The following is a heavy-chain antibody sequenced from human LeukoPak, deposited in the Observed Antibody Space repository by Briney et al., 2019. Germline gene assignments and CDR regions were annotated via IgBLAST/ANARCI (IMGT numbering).Heavy chain of an antibody. D-gene: IGHD3-10*01. CDR3: ARDLVSGIELLWFGGSFDY. V-gene: IGHV3-11*01. CDR1: GFTFRDYY. Sequence: GGSLRLSCAASGFTFRDYYMRWIRQAPGKGLEWVSYISSSGSTIHYADSAKGRFTTSRDKAKNSLYLQMNSLSAEDTAVYYCARDLVSGIELLWFGGSFDYWGQGTLVTVSS. J-gene: IGHJ4*02. CDR2: ISSSGSTI.